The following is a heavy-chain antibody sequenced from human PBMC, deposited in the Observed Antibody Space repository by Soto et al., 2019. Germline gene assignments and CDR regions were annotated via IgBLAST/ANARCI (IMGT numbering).Heavy chain of an antibody. V-gene: IGHV2-5*01. Sequence: SRPTLVNPTQTLTLTCALSVFSVRARGVGVGWIRQPPGKALEWLAIIYWNDDKLYRPSLQSRLTITKDTSKNQVVLTMTNMDPVDTATYYCAHSPWGAAPDYWGQGTPVTVSS. CDR3: AHSPWGAAPDY. CDR2: IYWNDDK. J-gene: IGHJ4*02. CDR1: VFSVRARGVG. D-gene: IGHD3-16*01.